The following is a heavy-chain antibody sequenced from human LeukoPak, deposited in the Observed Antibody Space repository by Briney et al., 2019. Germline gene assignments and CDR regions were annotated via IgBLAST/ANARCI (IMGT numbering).Heavy chain of an antibody. CDR2: ISAYNGNT. Sequence: ASVKVSCKASGYTFTSYGVSWVRQAPGQGLEWMGWISAYNGNTNYAQKLQGRVSMTTDTSTNTAYMELRSLRSDDTAEYYCAREGAGSGWPDYWGQGTLVTVSS. CDR3: AREGAGSGWPDY. CDR1: GYTFTSYG. V-gene: IGHV1-18*01. J-gene: IGHJ4*02. D-gene: IGHD6-19*01.